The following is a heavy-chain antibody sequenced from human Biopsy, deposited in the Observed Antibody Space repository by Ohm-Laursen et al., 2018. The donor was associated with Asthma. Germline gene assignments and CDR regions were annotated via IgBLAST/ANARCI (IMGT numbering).Heavy chain of an antibody. CDR3: AGFCSGGNCPDH. CDR1: GVSIRSYY. J-gene: IGHJ4*02. CDR2: IHYSGST. D-gene: IGHD2-15*01. V-gene: IGHV4-59*01. Sequence: TLSLTCPVSGVSIRSYYWTWIPQPPGKGLEWIGNIHYSGSTYSNPSLKSRVTISVDTSKKQISLRLSSVVAADTAVYYCAGFCSGGNCPDHWGQGTLVTVSS.